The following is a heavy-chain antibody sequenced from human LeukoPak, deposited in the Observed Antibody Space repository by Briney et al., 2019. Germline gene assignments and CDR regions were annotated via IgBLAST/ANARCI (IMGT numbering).Heavy chain of an antibody. CDR2: ISYDGSNK. CDR3: AKHPARRRLGRGRDKGPRGQEYGAFDI. CDR1: GFTFSSYA. J-gene: IGHJ3*02. V-gene: IGHV3-30-3*02. Sequence: PGGSLRLSCAASGFTFSSYAMHWVRQAPGKGLEWVAVISYDGSNKYYADSVKGRFTISRDNSKNTLYLQMNSLRAEDTAVYYCAKHPARRRLGRGRDKGPRGQEYGAFDIWGQGTMVTVSS. D-gene: IGHD3-16*01.